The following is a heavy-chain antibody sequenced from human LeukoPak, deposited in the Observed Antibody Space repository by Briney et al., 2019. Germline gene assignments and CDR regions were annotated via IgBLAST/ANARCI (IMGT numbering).Heavy chain of an antibody. CDR1: GFTFSDYY. D-gene: IGHD2-15*01. J-gene: IGHJ6*04. CDR3: ARISPVVDV. CDR2: LSSSGSTI. Sequence: KAGGSLRLSCAASGFTFSDYYMSRIRQAPGKGLEWVSYLSSSGSTIYYADSVKGRFTISRDNAKNSLYLQMNSLRAEDTAVYYCARISPVVDVWGKGTTVTVSS. V-gene: IGHV3-11*04.